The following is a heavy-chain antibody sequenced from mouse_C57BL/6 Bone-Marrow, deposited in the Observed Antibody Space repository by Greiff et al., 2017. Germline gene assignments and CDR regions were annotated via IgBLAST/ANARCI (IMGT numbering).Heavy chain of an antibody. V-gene: IGHV1-26*01. CDR2: INPNNGGT. Sequence: VQLKQSGPELVKPGASVKISCKASGYTFTDYYMNWVKQSHGKSLEWIGDINPNNGGTSYNQTFKGKATLTVDKSSSTAYMELRSLTSEDSAVFYCAYYGSVYPYWYFDIGDTGTAVTGTS. CDR1: GYTFTDYY. D-gene: IGHD1-1*01. CDR3: AYYGSVYPYWYFDI. J-gene: IGHJ1*03.